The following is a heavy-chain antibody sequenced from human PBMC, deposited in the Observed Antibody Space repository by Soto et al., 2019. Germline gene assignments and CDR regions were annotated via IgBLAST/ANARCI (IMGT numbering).Heavy chain of an antibody. Sequence: ESGGGLVQPGGSLRLSCAASGFTVSTKYMSWVRQAPGKGLEWVSVIYSGGSTFYADSVRGRFTISRDNSKNTVNLQMNSLRAEDTAVYYCARDPWAADYWGQGILVTVSS. D-gene: IGHD3-16*01. J-gene: IGHJ4*02. CDR1: GFTVSTKY. CDR2: IYSGGST. V-gene: IGHV3-66*01. CDR3: ARDPWAADY.